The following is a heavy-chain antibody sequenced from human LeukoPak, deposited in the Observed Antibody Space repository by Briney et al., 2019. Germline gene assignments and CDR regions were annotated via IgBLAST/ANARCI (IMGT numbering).Heavy chain of an antibody. CDR3: ARAYNSGLDY. CDR2: INTRGSTT. CDR1: GFFPFNNYW. V-gene: IGHV3-74*01. Sequence: PGGSLRLSCAASGFFPFNNYWMHWVRHAPGKGLVWVSRINTRGSTTNYADSVKGRFTISRDNSKHIRYLQMNSLRVEDTAVYYCARAYNSGLDYWGQGTLVTVSS. J-gene: IGHJ4*02. D-gene: IGHD3-22*01.